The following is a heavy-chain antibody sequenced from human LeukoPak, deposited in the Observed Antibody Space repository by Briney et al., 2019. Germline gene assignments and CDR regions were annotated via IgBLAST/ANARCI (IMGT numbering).Heavy chain of an antibody. D-gene: IGHD2-21*01. CDR2: TYYSGST. Sequence: RSETLSLTCPVFGGFISSSSYYWGWIRQPPGKGLEWIGSTYYSGSTYYNPSLKGRVTISVETSKNQFSLKLRAVTTADTAIYSFASPPIVGGVTGPFDTWGQGTLVTVSS. V-gene: IGHV4-39*01. CDR1: GGFISSSSYY. J-gene: IGHJ5*02. CDR3: ASPPIVGGVTGPFDT.